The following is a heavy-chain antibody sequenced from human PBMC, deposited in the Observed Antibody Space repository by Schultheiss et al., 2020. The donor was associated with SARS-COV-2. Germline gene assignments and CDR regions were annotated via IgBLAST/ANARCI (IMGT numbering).Heavy chain of an antibody. J-gene: IGHJ5*02. V-gene: IGHV4-39*01. D-gene: IGHD2-2*02. Sequence: SETLSLTCTVSGGSISSSSYYWGWIRQPPGKGLEWIGSIYYSGSTYYNPSLKSRVTISVDTSKNQFSLKLSSVTAADTAVHYCARRWDRYCSSTSCYKVTNWFDPWGQGTLVTVSS. CDR2: IYYSGST. CDR1: GGSISSSSYY. CDR3: ARRWDRYCSSTSCYKVTNWFDP.